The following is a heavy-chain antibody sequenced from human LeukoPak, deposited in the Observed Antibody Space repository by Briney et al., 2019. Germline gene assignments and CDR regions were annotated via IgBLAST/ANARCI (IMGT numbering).Heavy chain of an antibody. CDR2: ISAYNGNT. J-gene: IGHJ5*02. Sequence: ASVKVSCKASGYIFTSYGISWVRQAPGQGLEWMGWISAYNGNTNYAQKLQGRVTMTTDTSTSTAYMELRSLRSDDTAVYYCARAGELLSFGWFDPWGQGTLVTVSS. V-gene: IGHV1-18*01. CDR3: ARAGELLSFGWFDP. CDR1: GYIFTSYG. D-gene: IGHD1-26*01.